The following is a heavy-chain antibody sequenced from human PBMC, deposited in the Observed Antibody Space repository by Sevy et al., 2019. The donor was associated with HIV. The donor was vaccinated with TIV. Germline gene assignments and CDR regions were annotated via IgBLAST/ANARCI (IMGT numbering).Heavy chain of an antibody. CDR1: GGSITSLY. Sequence: SETLSLTCTVSGGSITSLYWNWIRQPPGKGLEWIANIYYNGHINYNPSLKSRVTLSLDTSKNQFSLRLSSVTAADTAMYYCAGENAWGRGYSWGQRTLVTVSS. V-gene: IGHV4-59*08. J-gene: IGHJ4*02. CDR3: AGENAWGRGYS. D-gene: IGHD1-26*01. CDR2: IYYNGHI.